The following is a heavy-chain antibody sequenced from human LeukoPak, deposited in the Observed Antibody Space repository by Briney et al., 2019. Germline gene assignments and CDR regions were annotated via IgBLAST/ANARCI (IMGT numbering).Heavy chain of an antibody. CDR3: AKDDAWLQYEN. J-gene: IGHJ4*02. Sequence: GGSLRLSCTASGFTFRNHGMNWVRQAPGKGPEWVSGISPNGGITYYADSVKGRFTISRDNSRNTVSLQMNYLRAEDTAIYYCAKDDAWLQYENWGQGILVTVSS. D-gene: IGHD5-24*01. V-gene: IGHV3-23*01. CDR2: ISPNGGIT. CDR1: GFTFRNHG.